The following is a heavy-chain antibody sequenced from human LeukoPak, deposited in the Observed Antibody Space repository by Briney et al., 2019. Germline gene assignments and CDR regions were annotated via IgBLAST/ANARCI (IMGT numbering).Heavy chain of an antibody. CDR2: ISYTGTT. D-gene: IGHD3-10*01. V-gene: IGHV4-61*01. Sequence: SETLSLTCTVSSDSVSSGSYYWSWIRQPPGKRLEWIGYISYTGTTNYNPSLRSRVTISVDMSKNQISLKLNSVTAADTAVYHCASPSGGRYRDDALDIWGQGTMVTVSS. J-gene: IGHJ3*02. CDR1: SDSVSSGSYY. CDR3: ASPSGGRYRDDALDI.